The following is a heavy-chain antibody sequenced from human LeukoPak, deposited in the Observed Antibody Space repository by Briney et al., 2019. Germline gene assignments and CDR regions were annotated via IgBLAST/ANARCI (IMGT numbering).Heavy chain of an antibody. CDR1: GFTFSTFA. D-gene: IGHD2-15*01. V-gene: IGHV3-23*01. CDR2: INARDST. Sequence: GGSLRLSCAASGFTFSTFAMNWVRRAPGEGLEWVSSINARDSTYYADSVKGRFTISRDNSKNTLYLQMNSLRAEDTAVYFCAKSGSSYYSYYYMDVWGKATTVTVSS. CDR3: AKSGSSYYSYYYMDV. J-gene: IGHJ6*03.